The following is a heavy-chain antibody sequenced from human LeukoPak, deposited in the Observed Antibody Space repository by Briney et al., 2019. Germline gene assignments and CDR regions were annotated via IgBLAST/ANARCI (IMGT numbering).Heavy chain of an antibody. V-gene: IGHV4-39*01. J-gene: IGHJ3*02. CDR2: VYYTGTT. CDR1: GGSISSSYY. Sequence: SETLSLTCTVSGGSISSSYYWGWIRQPPGKGLEWIGNVYYTGTTYHNPSLKSRVTISVDTSKNQFSLKLSSVTAADTAVYYCALYSLPSPLTGPNDAFDIWGQGTMVTVSS. CDR3: ALYSLPSPLTGPNDAFDI. D-gene: IGHD1-14*01.